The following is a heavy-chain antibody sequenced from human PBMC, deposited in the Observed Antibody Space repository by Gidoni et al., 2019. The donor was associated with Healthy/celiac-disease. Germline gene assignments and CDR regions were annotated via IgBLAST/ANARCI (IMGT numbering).Heavy chain of an antibody. CDR1: GGSFSGYY. Sequence: QVQLQQWGAGLLKPSETLSLPCAVYGGSFSGYYWSWIRQPPGKGLEWIGEINHSGSTNYNPSLKSRVTISVDTSKNQFSLKLSSVTAADTAVYYCARVFSSNYGDYYFYYYGMDVWGQGTTVTVSS. CDR3: ARVFSSNYGDYYFYYYGMDV. J-gene: IGHJ6*02. CDR2: INHSGST. V-gene: IGHV4-34*01. D-gene: IGHD4-17*01.